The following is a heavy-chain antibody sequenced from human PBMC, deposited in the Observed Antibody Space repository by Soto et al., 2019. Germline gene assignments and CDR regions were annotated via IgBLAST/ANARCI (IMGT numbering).Heavy chain of an antibody. CDR3: ARDRPPGSLYGMDA. J-gene: IGHJ6*02. CDR2: ISADSGYT. Sequence: QIQLVQFGGEVARPGASVTVSCEASGYIFTTYGLSWVRQTPAHGLEWIGWISADSGYTQYAQFFQGRVTMTRDTSRNTGYMTLRDLTSDDTGIYYCARDRPPGSLYGMDAWGQGTAVTASS. CDR1: GYIFTTYG. V-gene: IGHV1-18*01.